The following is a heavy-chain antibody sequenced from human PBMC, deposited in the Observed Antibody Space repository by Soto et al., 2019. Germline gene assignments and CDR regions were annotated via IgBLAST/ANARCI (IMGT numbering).Heavy chain of an antibody. CDR2: ISGSGGST. J-gene: IGHJ3*02. D-gene: IGHD5-12*01. CDR1: GFTFSTYA. V-gene: IGHV3-23*01. Sequence: PGGSLRLSCAGSGFTFSTYAMSWVRQAPGKGLEWVSTISGSGGSTYYADSVKGRFTISRDNSKNTLYLQMNSLRAEDTAVYYCAREDGYRGGDAFDIWGQGTMVTVSS. CDR3: AREDGYRGGDAFDI.